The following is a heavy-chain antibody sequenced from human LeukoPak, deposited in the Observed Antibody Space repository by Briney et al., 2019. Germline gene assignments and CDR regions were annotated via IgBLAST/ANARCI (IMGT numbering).Heavy chain of an antibody. CDR2: ISGSGGST. CDR1: GFTFSSYA. Sequence: PGGSLRLSCAASGFTFSSYAMSWVRQAPGKGLEWVSTISGSGGSTYYADSVKGRFTISRDNAKNSLYLQMYSLRAEDTAVYYCARDFRGYDSRLHDYWGQGTLVTVSS. CDR3: ARDFRGYDSRLHDY. D-gene: IGHD3-22*01. J-gene: IGHJ4*02. V-gene: IGHV3-23*01.